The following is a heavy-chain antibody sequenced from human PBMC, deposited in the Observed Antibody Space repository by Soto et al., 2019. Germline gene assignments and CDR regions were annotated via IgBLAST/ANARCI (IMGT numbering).Heavy chain of an antibody. J-gene: IGHJ4*02. Sequence: QVQLVQSGAEVQKPGSSVKVSCKASGGTFSSYAISWVRQAPGQGLEWMGGIIPIFGTTNYAQRLQGRVLITADESTSTAYMELSSLRSEDTAVYYCARAYSTVAGHFDHWGQGTLVTVSS. V-gene: IGHV1-69*01. CDR2: IIPIFGTT. CDR3: ARAYSTVAGHFDH. D-gene: IGHD6-19*01. CDR1: GGTFSSYA.